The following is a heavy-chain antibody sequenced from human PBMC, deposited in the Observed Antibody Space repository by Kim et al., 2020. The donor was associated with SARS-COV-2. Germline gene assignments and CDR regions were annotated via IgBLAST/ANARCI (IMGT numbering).Heavy chain of an antibody. CDR3: AREQSAAGTLPRQYFQH. D-gene: IGHD6-13*01. CDR2: IWHDGSET. V-gene: IGHV3-33*01. J-gene: IGHJ1*01. Sequence: GGSLRLSCAASGFIFSSYGMHWVRQAPGKGLEWVAVIWHDGSETYYADSVKGRFTISRDNSRNTLYLQMNSLRAEDTAVYYCAREQSAAGTLPRQYFQHWGQGTLVAVSS. CDR1: GFIFSSYG.